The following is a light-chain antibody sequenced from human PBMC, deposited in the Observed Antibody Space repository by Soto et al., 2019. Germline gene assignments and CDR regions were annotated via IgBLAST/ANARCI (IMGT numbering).Light chain of an antibody. V-gene: IGKV3-20*01. CDR2: GVS. Sequence: EIVLTQSPGTLSLSPRERATLSCRASQSVSSGYLAWYQHKPGQAPRLLIYGVSSRAPGIPDRFSGSGSGADFTLTTSRLELEDFAVYYWHQYAASPGTVGQGTEVEVK. CDR3: HQYAASPGT. CDR1: QSVSSGY. J-gene: IGKJ1*01.